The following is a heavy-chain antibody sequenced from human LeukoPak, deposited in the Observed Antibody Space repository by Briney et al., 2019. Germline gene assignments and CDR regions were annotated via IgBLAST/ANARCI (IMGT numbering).Heavy chain of an antibody. CDR3: ARDHVWGSYRYTLG. J-gene: IGHJ4*02. CDR1: GGSISSSSYY. CDR2: IYCGGST. D-gene: IGHD3-16*02. Sequence: AETLSLTCTVSGGSISSSSYYWGWMGQPPGKGLEWIGSIYCGGSTYDNPSLDRLITITVDTSKNQFSLKLSSVTAADTAVYYCARDHVWGSYRYTLGWGQGTLVTVSS. V-gene: IGHV4-39*07.